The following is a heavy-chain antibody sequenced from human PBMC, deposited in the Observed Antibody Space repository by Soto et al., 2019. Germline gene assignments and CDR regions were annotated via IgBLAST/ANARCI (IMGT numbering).Heavy chain of an antibody. CDR3: AKEYTSTSKGSFDY. V-gene: IGHV3-23*01. Sequence: EVHLLEFGGGLVQPGGSLRLSCAASGFTFSNHAMNWVGQAPGKGLEWVSGITGSGGTTFYADSVKGGFTISRDNSRNTVYLQMNSVRADDTGVYYCAKEYTSTSKGSFDYWGQGALVTVSS. CDR2: ITGSGGTT. CDR1: GFTFSNHA. J-gene: IGHJ4*02. D-gene: IGHD1-26*01.